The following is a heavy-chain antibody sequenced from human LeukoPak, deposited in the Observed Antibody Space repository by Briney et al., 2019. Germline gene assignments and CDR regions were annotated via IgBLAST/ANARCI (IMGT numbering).Heavy chain of an antibody. V-gene: IGHV4-31*03. CDR3: ARYQLQKYYFDY. J-gene: IGHJ4*02. D-gene: IGHD2-2*01. Sequence: SQTLSLTCTVSGGSISSGGYYWSWIRQHPGKGLEWIGYIYYSGSTYYNPSLKSRVTISVDTSKNQFSLKLSSVTAADTAVYYCARYQLQKYYFDYWGQGTPVTVSS. CDR2: IYYSGST. CDR1: GGSISSGGYY.